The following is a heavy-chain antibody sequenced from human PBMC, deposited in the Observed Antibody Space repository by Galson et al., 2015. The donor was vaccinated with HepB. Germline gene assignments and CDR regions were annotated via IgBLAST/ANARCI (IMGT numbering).Heavy chain of an antibody. CDR2: ISGSGGST. D-gene: IGHD3-16*02. V-gene: IGHV3-23*01. CDR3: AKDPISSPVPHAFDI. CDR1: GFTFAGYA. J-gene: IGHJ3*02. Sequence: SLRLSCAASGFTFAGYAMSWVRQAPGKGLEWVSAISGSGGSTYYADSVKGRFTISRDNSKDTLYLQMNSLRAEDTAVYYCAKDPISSPVPHAFDIWGQGTKVTVSS.